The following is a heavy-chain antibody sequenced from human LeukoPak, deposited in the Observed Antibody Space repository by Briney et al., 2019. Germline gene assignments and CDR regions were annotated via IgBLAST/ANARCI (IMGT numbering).Heavy chain of an antibody. Sequence: GGSLRLSCAASGFTFSSYSMNWVRQAPGKGLEWVSFISGSSSAKYYADSVKGRFTISRDNAKSSLYLQMSGLRVEDTAVYYCARGEWGALTNDYWGQGTLVTVSS. V-gene: IGHV3-48*01. D-gene: IGHD3-16*01. CDR2: ISGSSSAK. CDR1: GFTFSSYS. CDR3: ARGEWGALTNDY. J-gene: IGHJ4*02.